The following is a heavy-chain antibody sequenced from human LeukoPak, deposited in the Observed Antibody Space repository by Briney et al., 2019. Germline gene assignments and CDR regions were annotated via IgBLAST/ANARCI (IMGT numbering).Heavy chain of an antibody. V-gene: IGHV4-34*01. D-gene: IGHD3-3*01. J-gene: IGHJ4*02. CDR1: GGSFSGYY. CDR3: ARLSYDFWSGYYFDY. Sequence: SETLSLTCAVYGGSFSGYYWSWIRQPPGKGPEWIGSIYYSGSTYYNPSLKSRVTISVDTSKNQFSLKLSSVTAADTAVYYCARLSYDFWSGYYFDYWGQGTLVTVSS. CDR2: IYYSGST.